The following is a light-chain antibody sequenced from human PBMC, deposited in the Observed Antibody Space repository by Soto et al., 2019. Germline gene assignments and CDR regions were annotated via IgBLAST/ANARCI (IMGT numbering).Light chain of an antibody. CDR1: SSDVGSYNL. J-gene: IGLJ1*01. CDR3: CSYAGSSTYV. CDR2: EGS. Sequence: QSVLTQPASVSGSPGQSITISCTGTSSDVGSYNLVSWYQQHPGKAPKLTIYEGSKRPSGVSNRFSGSKSGNTASLTISGLQAEDKADYYCCSYAGSSTYVFGTGTKVTVL. V-gene: IGLV2-23*01.